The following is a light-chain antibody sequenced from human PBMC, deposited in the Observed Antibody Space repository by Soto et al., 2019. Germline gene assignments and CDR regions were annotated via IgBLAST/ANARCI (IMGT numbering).Light chain of an antibody. V-gene: IGKV3-11*01. Sequence: EVVLTQSPATLSLSPGERATLSCRASQSVSSYLVWYQQKPGQAPRLLIYDASNRATGIPVRFSGSGSGTDCTLTISSLEPEDLAVYYCQQRNSWPLTFGGGTKVESK. J-gene: IGKJ4*01. CDR1: QSVSSY. CDR3: QQRNSWPLT. CDR2: DAS.